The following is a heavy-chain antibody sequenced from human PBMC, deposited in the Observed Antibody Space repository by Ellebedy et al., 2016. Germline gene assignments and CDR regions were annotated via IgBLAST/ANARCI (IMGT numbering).Heavy chain of an antibody. V-gene: IGHV3-30*18. D-gene: IGHD5-12*01. Sequence: GESLKISXAASGFTFGSYDMNWLRQAPDKGLEWVALISNDGNIIHYHDSVKGRFTISRDNSKNTVNLHMSSLRAEDTAVYFCAKEQGYSGYPQDYWGQGTLVTVSS. CDR3: AKEQGYSGYPQDY. CDR1: GFTFGSYD. CDR2: ISNDGNII. J-gene: IGHJ4*02.